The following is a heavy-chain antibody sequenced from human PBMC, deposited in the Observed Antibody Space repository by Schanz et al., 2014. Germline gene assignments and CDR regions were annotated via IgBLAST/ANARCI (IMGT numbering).Heavy chain of an antibody. CDR1: GYSFTDYA. D-gene: IGHD2-2*01. CDR3: ARESSISTGGAFDV. V-gene: IGHV1-18*01. J-gene: IGHJ3*01. Sequence: QVQLVQSGVEVKRPGASVRVSCKASGYSFTDYAIHWVRQAPGQGPEWMGWISAFDDKTDYAQNCQGRLIMATDTSTATVYMELRGLRSDDTAVYYCARESSISTGGAFDVWGQGTMVTVSS. CDR2: ISAFDDKT.